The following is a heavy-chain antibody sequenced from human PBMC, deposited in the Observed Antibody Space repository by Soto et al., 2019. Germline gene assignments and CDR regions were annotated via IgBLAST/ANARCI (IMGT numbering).Heavy chain of an antibody. J-gene: IGHJ6*02. V-gene: IGHV1-8*01. CDR1: GYTFTSYD. Sequence: QVQLVQSGTEVKKPGASVKVSCKASGYTFTSYDINWVRQATGQGLEWMGWMNPNSGNTSYAQKFQGRVTMTRNTSISTAYMELSSLKSEDTAVYYCARERTGTTSMDVWGQGTTVTVSS. CDR3: ARERTGTTSMDV. D-gene: IGHD1-1*01. CDR2: MNPNSGNT.